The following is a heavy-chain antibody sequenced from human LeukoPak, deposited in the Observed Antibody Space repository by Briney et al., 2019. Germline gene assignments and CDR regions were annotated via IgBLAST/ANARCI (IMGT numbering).Heavy chain of an antibody. Sequence: GGSLRLSCAASGVTFSRHDMSWVRRAPGKGLEWVSTISAGGGSTFYADSVKGRFTISRDNSKNTLYLQMSSLSAEDTAVYYCARTTTPHYYGSGSYALGYWGQGTLVTVPS. CDR1: GVTFSRHD. CDR2: ISAGGGST. J-gene: IGHJ4*02. CDR3: ARTTTPHYYGSGSYALGY. D-gene: IGHD3-10*01. V-gene: IGHV3-23*01.